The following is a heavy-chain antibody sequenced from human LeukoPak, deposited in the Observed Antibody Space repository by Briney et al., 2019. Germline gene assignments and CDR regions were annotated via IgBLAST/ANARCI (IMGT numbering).Heavy chain of an antibody. V-gene: IGHV3-74*01. J-gene: IGHJ4*02. D-gene: IGHD6-25*01. Sequence: PGGSLRLSCAASGFTFSSSWMHWVRQAPGKGLVWVSRINSDGSSTTYAASVKGRFTISRDNAKNTLYLQMNSLRAEDTAVYYCARAAVIAGATAYWGQGTLVTVSS. CDR2: INSDGSST. CDR1: GFTFSSSW. CDR3: ARAAVIAGATAY.